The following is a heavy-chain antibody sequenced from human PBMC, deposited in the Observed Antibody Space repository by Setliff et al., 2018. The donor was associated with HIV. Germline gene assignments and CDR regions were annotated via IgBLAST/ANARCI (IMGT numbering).Heavy chain of an antibody. V-gene: IGHV4-59*01. CDR2: IYYTGST. CDR1: GDSITSYY. Sequence: PSETLSLTCTVSGDSITSYYWSWIRQPPGKGLEWIGYIYYTGSTTYNPSLKSRVTMSGDTSKNQVSLTLSSVTAVDTAVYYCARFCSGGSCPDYWGQGTLVTVSS. J-gene: IGHJ4*02. CDR3: ARFCSGGSCPDY. D-gene: IGHD2-15*01.